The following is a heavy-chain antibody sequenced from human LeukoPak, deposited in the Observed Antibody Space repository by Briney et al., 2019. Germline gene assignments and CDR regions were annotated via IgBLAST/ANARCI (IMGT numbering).Heavy chain of an antibody. D-gene: IGHD3-22*01. Sequence: GASVKVSCKASGGTFSSYAISWVRQAPGQGLEWMGGIIPIFGTANYAQKFQGRVTITADESTSTAYMELSSLRSEDTAVYYCARGAAPYYYDSSGYYLRGAFDIWGQGTMVTVSS. V-gene: IGHV1-69*01. CDR2: IIPIFGTA. CDR3: ARGAAPYYYDSSGYYLRGAFDI. CDR1: GGTFSSYA. J-gene: IGHJ3*02.